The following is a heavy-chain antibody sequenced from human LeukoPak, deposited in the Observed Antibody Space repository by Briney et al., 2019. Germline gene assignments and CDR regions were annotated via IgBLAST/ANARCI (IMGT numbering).Heavy chain of an antibody. J-gene: IGHJ6*02. CDR2: IRFDGDDE. CDR1: GFTFSSYG. CDR3: TGGGGYCSGGRCYGHYSMDV. D-gene: IGHD2-15*01. V-gene: IGHV3-30*02. Sequence: GGSLRLSCAASGFTFSSYGMHWVRQAPGKVLEWVAYIRFDGDDEHYLDSVKGRFSISRDNPRNTLYLQMNGLSPEDTAVYYCTGGGGYCSGGRCYGHYSMDVWGQGTTVTVSS.